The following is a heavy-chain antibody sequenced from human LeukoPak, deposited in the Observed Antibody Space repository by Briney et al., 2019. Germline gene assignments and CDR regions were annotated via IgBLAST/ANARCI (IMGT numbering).Heavy chain of an antibody. CDR3: ARGLGAGNPNDAFDI. CDR2: IFHSGST. J-gene: IGHJ3*02. V-gene: IGHV4-4*02. Sequence: PSETLSLTCAVSGGSISSSNWWSWVRQPPGKGLEWIGEIFHSGSTNYNPSLKSRVTISVDKSKNQFSLRLSSVTAADTAVYYCARGLGAGNPNDAFDIWGQGTMVTVSS. D-gene: IGHD1-26*01. CDR1: GGSISSSNW.